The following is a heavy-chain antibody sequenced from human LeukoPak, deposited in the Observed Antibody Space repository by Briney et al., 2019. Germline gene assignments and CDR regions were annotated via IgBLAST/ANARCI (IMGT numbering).Heavy chain of an antibody. CDR2: IYHSGST. V-gene: IGHV4-30-2*01. CDR3: ASTPRYYYGSGSFGY. D-gene: IGHD3-10*01. J-gene: IGHJ4*02. Sequence: SQTLSLTCTVSGGSISSGGYYWSWIRQPPGKGPEWIGYIYHSGSTYYNPSLKSRVTISVDTSKNQFSLKLSSVTAADTAVYYCASTPRYYYGSGSFGYWGQGTLVTVSS. CDR1: GGSISSGGYY.